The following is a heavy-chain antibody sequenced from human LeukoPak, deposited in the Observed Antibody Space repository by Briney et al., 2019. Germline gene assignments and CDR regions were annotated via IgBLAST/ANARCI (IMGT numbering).Heavy chain of an antibody. D-gene: IGHD1-26*01. CDR2: IKTDGSST. Sequence: GGSLRLSCAASEFSFNTYWMYLVRQVPEKGLVWVSRIKTDGSSTSYADSVKGRFTISRDNAKNTLYLQMNSLRAEDTAVYYCTTLYSGAMDYWGQGTLVTVSS. V-gene: IGHV3-74*01. J-gene: IGHJ4*02. CDR1: EFSFNTYW. CDR3: TTLYSGAMDY.